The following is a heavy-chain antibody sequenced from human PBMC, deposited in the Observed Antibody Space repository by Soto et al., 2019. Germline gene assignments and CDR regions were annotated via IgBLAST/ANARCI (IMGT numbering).Heavy chain of an antibody. CDR2: ISYTGRP. V-gene: IGHV4-59*01. CDR1: GGSIGNKY. J-gene: IGHJ5*01. D-gene: IGHD6-6*01. CDR3: ARGGTYGSLMIRDRFDS. Sequence: QVQLEESGPGLVKPSETLSLTCTVSGGSIGNKYWSWIRQPPGKGLEWIGYISYTGRPNYNPSLKRRVTISIDTSMNQFSLTLSSVTVADTAVYYCARGGTYGSLMIRDRFDSWGQGTLVTVSS.